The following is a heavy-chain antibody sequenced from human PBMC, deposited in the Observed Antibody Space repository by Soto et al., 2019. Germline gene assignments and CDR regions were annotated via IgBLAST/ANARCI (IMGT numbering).Heavy chain of an antibody. D-gene: IGHD6-13*01. J-gene: IGHJ4*02. CDR1: GGSISSGDYY. V-gene: IGHV4-30-4*02. CDR2: IYYSGST. Sequence: SDTLSLTCTVSGGSISSGDYYWSWIRQPPGKGLEWIGYIYYSGSTYYNPSLKSRVTISVDTSKNQFSLKLSSVTAADTAVYYCAIGRRQQQLVPPKYYFDYWGQGTLVNVSS. CDR3: AIGRRQQQLVPPKYYFDY.